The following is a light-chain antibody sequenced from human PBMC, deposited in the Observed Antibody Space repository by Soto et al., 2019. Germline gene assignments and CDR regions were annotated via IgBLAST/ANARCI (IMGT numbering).Light chain of an antibody. CDR1: QSVSSSY. CDR2: GAS. Sequence: EIVLTQSPGTLSLSPGERATLSCRASQSVSSSYLAWYQQKPGQAPRLLIYGASSRATGIPDRFSGSGSGTDFTLTISRLEPEDFAAYYCQQDGSSPKTFGPGTKVEIK. J-gene: IGKJ3*01. V-gene: IGKV3-20*01. CDR3: QQDGSSPKT.